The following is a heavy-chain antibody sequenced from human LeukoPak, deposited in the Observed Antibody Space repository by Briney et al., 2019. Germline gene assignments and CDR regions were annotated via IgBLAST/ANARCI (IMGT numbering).Heavy chain of an antibody. CDR3: ASSRPSGDFDY. CDR1: GGSISSYY. CDR2: TYYSGST. D-gene: IGHD3-10*01. Sequence: SETLSLTCTVSGGSISSYYWSWIRQPPGKGLEWIGYTYYSGSTNYSPSLKSRVTISVDTSKNQFSLKLSSVTAADTAVYYCASSRPSGDFDYWGQGTLVTVSS. V-gene: IGHV4-59*01. J-gene: IGHJ4*02.